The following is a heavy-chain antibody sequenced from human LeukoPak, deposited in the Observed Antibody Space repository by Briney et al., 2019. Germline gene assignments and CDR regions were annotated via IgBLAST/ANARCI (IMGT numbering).Heavy chain of an antibody. Sequence: RASVKVSCKASGYTFNGYYIHWVRQAPGQGLEWMAWINPNSGVTKYAQQIQGSVIITCDTSVSTAYMELYRLTSDDTAVYYCARFGVVTNDAFDIWGQGTMVTISS. CDR1: GYTFNGYY. CDR2: INPNSGVT. V-gene: IGHV1-2*02. J-gene: IGHJ3*02. D-gene: IGHD3-3*01. CDR3: ARFGVVTNDAFDI.